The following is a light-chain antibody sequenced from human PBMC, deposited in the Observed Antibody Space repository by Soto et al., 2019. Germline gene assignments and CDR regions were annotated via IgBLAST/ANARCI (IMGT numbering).Light chain of an antibody. V-gene: IGLV2-14*01. Sequence: QSALTQPASVSGSPGQSITISCTGTSSDVGGFNFVSWDQQHPGKAPKVVIYEVINRPSGISNRFSGSKSDNTASLTISGLQAEDEAEYYCSSYRSGSILYVFGTGTKLTVL. CDR2: EVI. CDR1: SSDVGGFNF. J-gene: IGLJ1*01. CDR3: SSYRSGSILYV.